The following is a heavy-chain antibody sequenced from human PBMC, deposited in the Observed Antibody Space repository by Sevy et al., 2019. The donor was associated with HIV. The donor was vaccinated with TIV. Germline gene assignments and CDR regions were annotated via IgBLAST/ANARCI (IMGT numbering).Heavy chain of an antibody. CDR3: ARAPTIVVVPAAPSWFDP. CDR2: INHRGST. Sequence: SETLSLTCAVYGGSFSGYYWNWIRQPPGKGLERIGEINHRGSTNYNPSLKSRVTISVDTSKNQFSLKLSSVTAADTAVYYCARAPTIVVVPAAPSWFDPWGQGTLVTVSS. CDR1: GGSFSGYY. D-gene: IGHD2-2*01. V-gene: IGHV4-34*01. J-gene: IGHJ5*02.